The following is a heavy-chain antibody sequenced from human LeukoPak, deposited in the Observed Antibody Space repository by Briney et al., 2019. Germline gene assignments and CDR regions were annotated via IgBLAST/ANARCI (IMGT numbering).Heavy chain of an antibody. CDR1: GGSINSYY. V-gene: IGHV4-4*07. Sequence: SETLSLTCTVSGGSINSYYWSWIRQPAGKGLEWIGRIYTSGSTNYSPSLKSRVTMSVDTSKNHFSLKLSSVTAADTAVYYCARGDYDSSGYYHFDYWGQGTLVTVSS. CDR2: IYTSGST. J-gene: IGHJ4*02. D-gene: IGHD3-22*01. CDR3: ARGDYDSSGYYHFDY.